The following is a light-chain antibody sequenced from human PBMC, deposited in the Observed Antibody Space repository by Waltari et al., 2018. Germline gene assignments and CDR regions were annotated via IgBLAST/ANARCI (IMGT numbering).Light chain of an antibody. CDR3: QVWDSSTVI. CDR2: RDK. CDR1: NIGSKN. Sequence: SYELIQPLSVSVALGQTARITCGGNNIGSKNVHWYQQRAGQATVMVIYRDKKRPSGIPERFSGSNSGNTATLTISGGQAGDEADYYCQVWDSSTVILGGGTRLTVL. J-gene: IGLJ2*01. V-gene: IGLV3-9*01.